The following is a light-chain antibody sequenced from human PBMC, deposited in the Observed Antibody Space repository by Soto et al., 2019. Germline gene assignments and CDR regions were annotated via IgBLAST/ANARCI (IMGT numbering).Light chain of an antibody. CDR2: YDS. CDR1: NIGSKS. CDR3: QVWDSCSDHYV. J-gene: IGLJ1*01. V-gene: IGLV3-21*04. Sequence: SYELTQPPSVSVAPGKTARIACGGNNIGSKSVHWYQQKPGQAPVLVIYYDSDRPSGIPERFSGSNSGNTATLTISRVEAGDEANYYCQVWDSCSDHYVFGTGTKVTVL.